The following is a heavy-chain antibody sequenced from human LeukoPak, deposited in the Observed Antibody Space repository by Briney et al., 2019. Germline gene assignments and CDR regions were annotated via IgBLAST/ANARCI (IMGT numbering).Heavy chain of an antibody. V-gene: IGHV3-30-3*01. D-gene: IGHD1-1*01. J-gene: IGHJ4*02. CDR3: ARDPDTTYYFDY. CDR2: ISYDGSNK. CDR1: GFTFSSYA. Sequence: GRSLRLSCAASGFTFSSYAMHWVRQAPGKGLEWVAVISYDGSNKYYADSVKGRFTISRDNSKNTLYLQMNSLRAEDTAVYYCARDPDTTYYFDYWGQGTLVTVSS.